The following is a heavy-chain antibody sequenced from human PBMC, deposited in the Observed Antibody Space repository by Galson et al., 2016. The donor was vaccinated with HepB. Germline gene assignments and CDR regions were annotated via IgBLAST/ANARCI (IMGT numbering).Heavy chain of an antibody. Sequence: AISGDSVSNNNAAWHWIRQSPSRGLGWLGKTYYRSKWFNDYAGSVTSRISINPDTSQNQFSLQLNSVTPEDTAVYYCARQYGRVFEYWGQGTLVTVSS. CDR1: GDSVSNNNAA. D-gene: IGHD2/OR15-2a*01. CDR3: ARQYGRVFEY. V-gene: IGHV6-1*01. CDR2: TYYRSKWFN. J-gene: IGHJ4*02.